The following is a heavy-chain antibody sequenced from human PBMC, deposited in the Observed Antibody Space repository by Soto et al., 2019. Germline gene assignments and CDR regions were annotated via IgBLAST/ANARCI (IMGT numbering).Heavy chain of an antibody. CDR2: INHSGST. D-gene: IGHD5-18*01. CDR1: GGSFRGYY. V-gene: IGHV4-34*01. CDR3: ARALGYTYGHLPIDY. J-gene: IGHJ4*02. Sequence: SETLSLTCAVYGGSFRGYYWSWIRQPPGKGLEWIGEINHSGSTNYNPSLKSRVNISVDTSKNQFSLKLNSVTAADTAVYYCARALGYTYGHLPIDYWGQGTLVTVSS.